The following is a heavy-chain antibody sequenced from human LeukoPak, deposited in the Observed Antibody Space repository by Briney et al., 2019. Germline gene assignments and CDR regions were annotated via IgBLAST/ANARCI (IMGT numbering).Heavy chain of an antibody. D-gene: IGHD2-15*01. CDR2: ISSSSSYI. CDR3: ARSGGKGYCSGGSCSAFDI. V-gene: IGHV3-21*01. J-gene: IGHJ3*02. Sequence: GGSLRLSCAASGFTFSSYSMNWVRQAPGKGLEWVSSISSSSSYIYYADSVKGRFTISRDNAKNSLYLQMNSLRAEDTAVYYCARSGGKGYCSGGSCSAFDIWGQGTMVTVSS. CDR1: GFTFSSYS.